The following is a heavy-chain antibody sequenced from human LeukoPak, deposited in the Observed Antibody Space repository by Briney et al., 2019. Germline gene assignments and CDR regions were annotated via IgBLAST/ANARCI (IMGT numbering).Heavy chain of an antibody. V-gene: IGHV4-61*02. CDR1: GGSISSGGYY. CDR2: IYTSGST. CDR3: ARDSSSSPGNEEPKWYNWFDP. Sequence: SETLSLTCTVSGGSISSGGYYWSWIRQHPGKGLEWIGRIYTSGSTNYNPSLKSRVTMSVDTSKNQFSLKLSSVTAADTAVYYCARDSSSSPGNEEPKWYNWFDPWGQGTLVTVSS. D-gene: IGHD6-13*01. J-gene: IGHJ5*02.